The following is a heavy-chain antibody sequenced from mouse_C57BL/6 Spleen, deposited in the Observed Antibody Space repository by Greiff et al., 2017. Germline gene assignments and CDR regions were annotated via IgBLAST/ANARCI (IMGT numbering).Heavy chain of an antibody. CDR3: ARSYYDYDYYAMDY. V-gene: IGHV1-47*01. CDR1: GYTFTTYP. D-gene: IGHD2-4*01. Sequence: QVQLKESGAELVKPGASVKMSCKASGYTFTTYPIEWMKQNHGKSLEWIGNFHPYNDDTKYNEKFKGKATLTVEKSSSTVYLELSRLTSDDSAVYYCARSYYDYDYYAMDYWGQGTSVTVSS. J-gene: IGHJ4*01. CDR2: FHPYNDDT.